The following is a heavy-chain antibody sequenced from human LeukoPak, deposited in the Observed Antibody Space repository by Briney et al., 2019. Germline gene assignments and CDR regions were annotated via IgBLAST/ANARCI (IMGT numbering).Heavy chain of an antibody. D-gene: IGHD3-3*01. J-gene: IGHJ4*02. CDR1: GFTFSSYS. CDR2: ISSSSSTI. CDR3: AREDDFWSGSDFDY. V-gene: IGHV3-48*01. Sequence: PGESLRLSCAASGFTFSSYSMNWVRQAPGKGLEWVSYISSSSSTIYYADSVKGRFTISSDNAKNSLYLQMNSLRAEDTAVYYCAREDDFWSGSDFDYWGQGTLVTVSS.